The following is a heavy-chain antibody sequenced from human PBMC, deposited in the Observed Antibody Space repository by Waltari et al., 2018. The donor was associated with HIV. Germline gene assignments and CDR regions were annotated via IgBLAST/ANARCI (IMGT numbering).Heavy chain of an antibody. Sequence: QLIQSTSALKRPGASVTISCQVSGYPLSALSMPWVRQGRGQRLEWMGGCAPKNGKPVYSQRFWGRASLAEDTSEDTAFRELNRLTSDDTAVYYCVTLYNESPLYSNFWGRGTLVTV. CDR1: GYPLSALS. CDR2: CAPKNGKP. J-gene: IGHJ1*01. CDR3: VTLYNESPLYSNF. D-gene: IGHD2-15*01. V-gene: IGHV1-24*01.